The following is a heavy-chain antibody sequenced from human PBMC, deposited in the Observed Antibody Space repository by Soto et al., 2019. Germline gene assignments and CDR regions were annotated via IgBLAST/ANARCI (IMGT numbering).Heavy chain of an antibody. D-gene: IGHD2-8*02. V-gene: IGHV3-30*18. Sequence: QVHLVESGGGVVQPGRSLRLSCVASAFSFRHYAMHWVRQAPGKGLEWVAIISFDGSDKYYADSVKGRFTISIDNSKNTLYLQMNSLRVEDTAVYYCAKPFVGGGLLVSDYWGQGTLVTVSS. CDR1: AFSFRHYA. CDR2: ISFDGSDK. CDR3: AKPFVGGGLLVSDY. J-gene: IGHJ4*02.